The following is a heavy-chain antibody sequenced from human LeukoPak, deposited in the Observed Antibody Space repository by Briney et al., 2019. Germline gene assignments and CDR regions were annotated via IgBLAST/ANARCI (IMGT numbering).Heavy chain of an antibody. V-gene: IGHV3-30-3*01. CDR2: ISYDGSNK. J-gene: IGHJ4*02. CDR1: GFTFSSYA. Sequence: GGSLRLSCAASGFTFSSYAMRWVRQAPGKGLEWVAVISYDGSNKYYADSVKGRFTISRDNSKNTLYLQMNSLRAEDTAVYYCASLPETYYDFWSGYANSFDYWGQGTLVTVSS. CDR3: ASLPETYYDFWSGYANSFDY. D-gene: IGHD3-3*01.